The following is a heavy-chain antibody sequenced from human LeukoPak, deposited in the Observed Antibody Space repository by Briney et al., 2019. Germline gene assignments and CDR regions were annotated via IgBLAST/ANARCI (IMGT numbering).Heavy chain of an antibody. CDR2: IYYSGST. V-gene: IGHV4-59*01. CDR1: GGSISSYY. J-gene: IGHJ6*02. CDR3: ARAPRRYCSSTSCYRQAYYYYYGMDV. D-gene: IGHD2-2*01. Sequence: SETLSLTCTVSGGSISSYYWSWIRQPPGKGLEWIGYIYYSGSTNYNPSLKSRVTISVDTSKNQFSLKLSSVTAADTAVYYCARAPRRYCSSTSCYRQAYYYYYGMDVWGQGPRSPSP.